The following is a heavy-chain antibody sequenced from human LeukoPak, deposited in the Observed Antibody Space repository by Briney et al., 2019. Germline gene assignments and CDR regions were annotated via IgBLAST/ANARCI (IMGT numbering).Heavy chain of an antibody. D-gene: IGHD4-17*01. CDR2: IKQDGSEK. V-gene: IGHV3-7*01. Sequence: GGSLRLSCAGSRFTFSSHWMNWVRQAPGKGLEWVANIKQDGSEKYYVDSVKGRFTISRDNAKNLLYLQMNNLRVEDTAVYYCAREWWGDYLFDYYYGLDVWGQGTTVTVSS. CDR1: RFTFSSHW. J-gene: IGHJ6*02. CDR3: AREWWGDYLFDYYYGLDV.